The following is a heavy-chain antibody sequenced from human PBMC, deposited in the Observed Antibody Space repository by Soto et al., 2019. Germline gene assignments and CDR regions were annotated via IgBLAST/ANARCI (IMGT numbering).Heavy chain of an antibody. V-gene: IGHV3-11*01. CDR1: GFTFSDYY. Sequence: PGGSLRLSCAASGFTFSDYYMSWIRQAPGKGLEWVSYISSSGSTIYYADSVKGRFTISRDNAKNSLYLQMNSLRAEDTAVYYCAVTYYYDSSGYSFDYWGQGTLVTVSS. CDR2: ISSSGSTI. D-gene: IGHD3-22*01. J-gene: IGHJ4*02. CDR3: AVTYYYDSSGYSFDY.